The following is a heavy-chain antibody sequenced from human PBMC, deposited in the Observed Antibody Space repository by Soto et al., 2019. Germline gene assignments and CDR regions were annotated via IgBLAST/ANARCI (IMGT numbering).Heavy chain of an antibody. Sequence: EVQLLESGGGLVQPGGSLRLSCAASGFTCSSYAMSWVRQAPGKGLEWVSAISGSGGSTYYADSVKGRLTIARDNSKNTLYLQMNSLRAEDTAVYYCAKRYYESSGYYYASSAPPIDYWGQGTLVTVSS. V-gene: IGHV3-23*01. D-gene: IGHD3-22*01. CDR1: GFTCSSYA. CDR3: AKRYYESSGYYYASSAPPIDY. J-gene: IGHJ4*02. CDR2: ISGSGGST.